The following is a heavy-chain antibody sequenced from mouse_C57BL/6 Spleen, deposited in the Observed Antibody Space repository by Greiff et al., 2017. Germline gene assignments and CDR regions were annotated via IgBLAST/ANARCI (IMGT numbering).Heavy chain of an antibody. Sequence: VQLQQSGAELARPGASVKLSCKASGYTFTSYGISWVKQRTGQGLAWIGEIYPRSGNTYYNEKFKGKATLTADKSSSTAYMELRSLTSEDSAVYFCARSEDYDYDGGYFDYWGQGTTLTVSS. CDR3: ARSEDYDYDGGYFDY. V-gene: IGHV1-81*01. D-gene: IGHD2-4*01. CDR1: GYTFTSYG. J-gene: IGHJ2*01. CDR2: IYPRSGNT.